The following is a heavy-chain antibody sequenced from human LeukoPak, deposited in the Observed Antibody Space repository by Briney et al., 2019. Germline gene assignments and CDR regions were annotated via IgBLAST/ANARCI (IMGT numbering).Heavy chain of an antibody. V-gene: IGHV1-2*02. CDR1: GYTFTGYY. CDR2: INPNSGGT. J-gene: IGHJ6*03. D-gene: IGHD2-2*02. Sequence: ASVKVSCKASGYTFTGYYMHWVRQAPGQGLEWMGWINPNSGGTNYAQKFQGRVTMTRDTSISTAYMELSRLRSDDTAVYYCASAYCSSTSCYTPSGDYYYMDVWGKGTTVTVSS. CDR3: ASAYCSSTSCYTPSGDYYYMDV.